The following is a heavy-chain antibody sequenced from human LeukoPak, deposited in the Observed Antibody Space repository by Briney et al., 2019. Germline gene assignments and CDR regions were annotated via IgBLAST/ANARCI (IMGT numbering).Heavy chain of an antibody. CDR2: IRSKPYGGTT. V-gene: IGHV3-49*04. Sequence: PGGSLRLSCTGPGFTFGDYAMSWVRQAPGKGLEWVGFIRSKPYGGTTEYAASVRGRFTISRDESKSIAYLQMNSLKSEDTAVYYCTKEYCNGGSCYFVFDYWGQGTLVTVSS. D-gene: IGHD2-15*01. CDR1: GFTFGDYA. CDR3: TKEYCNGGSCYFVFDY. J-gene: IGHJ4*02.